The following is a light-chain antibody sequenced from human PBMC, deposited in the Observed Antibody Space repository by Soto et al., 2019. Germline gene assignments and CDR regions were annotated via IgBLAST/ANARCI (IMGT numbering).Light chain of an antibody. V-gene: IGKV3-20*01. CDR2: AAS. CDR1: QTVSSNY. CDR3: RLYGTSPTP. Sequence: IALTQSLSTLSLSPGERATLSCRARQTVSSNYLAWYQQKPGRAPRLLIYAASSRATGIPDSFCGSGSGTAFTLSISRLEPEDFAVYYCRLYGTSPTPFGQGTKVDIK. J-gene: IGKJ1*01.